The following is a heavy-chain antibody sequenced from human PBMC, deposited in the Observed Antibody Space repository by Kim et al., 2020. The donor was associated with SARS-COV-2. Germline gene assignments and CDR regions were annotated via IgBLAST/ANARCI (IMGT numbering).Heavy chain of an antibody. D-gene: IGHD2-2*02. CDR1: GGSFSGYY. J-gene: IGHJ6*01. V-gene: IGHV4-34*01. CDR2: INHSGST. CDR3: ARDGLYCSSTSCYSDMDV. Sequence: SETLSLTCAVYGGSFSGYYWSWIRQPPGKGLEWIGEINHSGSTNYNPSLKSPVTISVDTSKNQFSLKLSSVTAADTAVYYCARDGLYCSSTSCYSDMDV.